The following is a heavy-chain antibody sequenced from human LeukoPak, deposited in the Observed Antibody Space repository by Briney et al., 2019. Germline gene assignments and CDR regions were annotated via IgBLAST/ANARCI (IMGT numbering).Heavy chain of an antibody. CDR2: IIPIFGTA. CDR1: GGTFSSYA. J-gene: IGHJ4*02. V-gene: IGHV1-69*05. CDR3: ARWSYYGSGSYYNDDY. Sequence: GASVKVSCKASGGTFSSYAISWVRQAPGQGLEWMGRIIPIFGTANYAQKLQGRVTMTTDTSTSTACMELRSLRSDDTAVYYCARWSYYGSGSYYNDDYWGQGTLVTVSS. D-gene: IGHD3-10*01.